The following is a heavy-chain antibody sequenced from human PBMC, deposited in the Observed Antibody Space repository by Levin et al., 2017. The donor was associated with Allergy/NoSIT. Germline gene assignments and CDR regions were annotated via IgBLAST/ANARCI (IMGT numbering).Heavy chain of an antibody. V-gene: IGHV3-11*01. CDR2: ISSSGSTI. CDR1: GFTFSDYY. CDR3: AREIAEFQGRGTYYDFWSGDGMDV. J-gene: IGHJ6*02. D-gene: IGHD3-3*01. Sequence: GGSLRLSCAASGFTFSDYYMSWIRQAPGKGLEWVSYISSSGSTIYYADSVKGRFTISRDNAKNSLYLQMNSLRAEDTAVYYCAREIAEFQGRGTYYDFWSGDGMDVWGQGTTVTVSS.